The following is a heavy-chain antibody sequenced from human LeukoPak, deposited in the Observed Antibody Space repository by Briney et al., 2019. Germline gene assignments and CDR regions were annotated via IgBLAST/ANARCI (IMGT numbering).Heavy chain of an antibody. D-gene: IGHD3-10*01. CDR3: ARCITMLRGVIQDYYYYYYMDV. Sequence: ASVKVSCKASGYTFTRNGISWVRQAPGQGLEWMGWISAYNGYTNYAQKLQGRFTMTTDTSTSTAYIELRSLRSDDTAVYYCARCITMLRGVIQDYYYYYYMDVWGKGTTVTISS. J-gene: IGHJ6*03. V-gene: IGHV1-18*01. CDR1: GYTFTRNG. CDR2: ISAYNGYT.